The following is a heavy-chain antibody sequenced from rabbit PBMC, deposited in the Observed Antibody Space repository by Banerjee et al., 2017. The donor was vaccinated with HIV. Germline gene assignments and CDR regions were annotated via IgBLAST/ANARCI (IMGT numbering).Heavy chain of an antibody. Sequence: QSLEESGGDLVKPGASLTLTCTASGFSFSSGYYMCWVRQAPGKGLEWIGCIYTGSGTTDYASWVNGRFTIFRSTSLNTVTLQMTSLTAADTATYFCARSGVAGYNLVTRLDLWGPGTLVTVS. D-gene: IGHD7-1*01. CDR1: GFSFSSGYY. CDR2: IYTGSGTT. V-gene: IGHV1S40*01. J-gene: IGHJ3*01. CDR3: ARSGVAGYNLVTRLDL.